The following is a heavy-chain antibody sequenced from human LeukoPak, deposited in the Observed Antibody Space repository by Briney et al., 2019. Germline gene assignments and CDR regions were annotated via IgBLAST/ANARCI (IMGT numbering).Heavy chain of an antibody. CDR3: ARHVERMGYFDY. J-gene: IGHJ4*02. D-gene: IGHD2-21*01. Sequence: PSETPSLTCTVSGGSISDFYWSWIRQPPGKGLEWIAYIYDSGSTNYNPSLKSRVTISRDTSKNQFSLKLSSVTAADTAVYYCARHVERMGYFDYWGQGTLVTVSS. CDR2: IYDSGST. V-gene: IGHV4-59*08. CDR1: GGSISDFY.